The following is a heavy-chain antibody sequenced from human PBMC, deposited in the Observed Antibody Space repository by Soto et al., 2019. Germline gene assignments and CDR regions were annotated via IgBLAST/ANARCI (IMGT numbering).Heavy chain of an antibody. CDR3: ARHARVAGARYGMDV. J-gene: IGHJ6*02. CDR1: GGSISSSSYY. CDR2: IYYSGST. V-gene: IGHV4-39*01. Sequence: QLQLQESGPGLVKPSETLSLTCTVSGGSISSSSYYWGWIRQPPGKGLEWIGSIYYSGSTYYIPSLKRRVTISVETSKNHFSLKMSSVTAAVAAVYYCARHARVAGARYGMDVWGQGTTVTVSS. D-gene: IGHD6-13*01.